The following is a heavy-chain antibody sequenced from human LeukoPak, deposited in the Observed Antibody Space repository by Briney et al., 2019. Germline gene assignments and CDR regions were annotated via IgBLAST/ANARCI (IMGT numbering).Heavy chain of an antibody. V-gene: IGHV4-38-2*02. J-gene: IGHJ4*02. CDR2: IYHSGST. CDR1: GYSISSGYY. Sequence: SETLSLTCIVSGYSISSGYYWGWIRQPPGKGLEWIGSIYHSGSTYYNPSLKSRVTISVDTSKNRFSLKLSSVTAADTAVYYCARSPVCCSSTTCFGFYFDYWGQGTLVTVSS. CDR3: ARSPVCCSSTTCFGFYFDY. D-gene: IGHD2-2*01.